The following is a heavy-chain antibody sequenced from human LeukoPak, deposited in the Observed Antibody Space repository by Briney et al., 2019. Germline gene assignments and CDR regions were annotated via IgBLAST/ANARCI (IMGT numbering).Heavy chain of an antibody. Sequence: PSETLSPTCAVSGYSISSGYYWGWIRQPPGKGLEWIGSIYHSGSTYYNPSLKSRVTISVDTSKNQFSLKLSSVTAADTAVYYCARLPSYYDSSGYSYWGQGTLVTVSS. CDR1: GYSISSGYY. D-gene: IGHD3-22*01. V-gene: IGHV4-38-2*01. CDR2: IYHSGST. CDR3: ARLPSYYDSSGYSY. J-gene: IGHJ4*02.